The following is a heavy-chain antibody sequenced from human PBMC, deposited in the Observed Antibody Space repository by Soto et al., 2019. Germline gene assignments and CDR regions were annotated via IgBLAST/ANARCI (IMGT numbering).Heavy chain of an antibody. J-gene: IGHJ4*02. Sequence: QVRLVESGGGLVKPGGSLRLSCAASGFIFSDYYMIWIRQAPGKGLEWVSFISRSSSYTNYADSVKGRFTISRDNAKNSLYLQMNSLRAEDTALYYCARGPPEYSSQWSPRPDYWGQGTLVTVSS. CDR1: GFIFSDYY. V-gene: IGHV3-11*06. CDR2: ISRSSSYT. CDR3: ARGPPEYSSQWSPRPDY. D-gene: IGHD6-6*01.